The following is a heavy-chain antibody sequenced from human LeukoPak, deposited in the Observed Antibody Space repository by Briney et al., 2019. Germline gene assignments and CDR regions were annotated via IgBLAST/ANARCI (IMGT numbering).Heavy chain of an antibody. V-gene: IGHV4-39*01. Sequence: ASETLSLTCTVSGGSISSSSYYWGWIRQPPGKGLEWIGSIYYSGSTYYNPSLKSRVTISVDTSKNKFSLKLSSVTAADTGVYYCAVSSSFDYWGQGTLVTVSS. CDR3: AVSSSFDY. CDR2: IYYSGST. J-gene: IGHJ4*02. D-gene: IGHD6-13*01. CDR1: GGSISSSSYY.